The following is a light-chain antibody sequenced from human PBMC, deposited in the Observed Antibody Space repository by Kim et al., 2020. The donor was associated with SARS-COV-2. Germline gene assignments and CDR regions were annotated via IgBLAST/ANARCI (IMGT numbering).Light chain of an antibody. CDR2: QDN. Sequence: GSPGQTASITCSGDKLGDKYACWYQQKPGQSPVLVIYQDNKRPSGIPERFSGSNSGNTATLTISGTQAMDEADYYCQAWDSSTVVFGGGTQLTVL. CDR3: QAWDSSTVV. CDR1: KLGDKY. J-gene: IGLJ2*01. V-gene: IGLV3-1*01.